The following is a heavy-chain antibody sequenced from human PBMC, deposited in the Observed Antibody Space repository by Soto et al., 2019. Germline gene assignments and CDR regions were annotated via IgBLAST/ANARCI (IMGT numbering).Heavy chain of an antibody. J-gene: IGHJ4*02. Sequence: ASVKVSCKASGYPFTSYDINWVRQASGQGLEWMGWMNPNSAHTGYAEKFQGRVTMTSDTSLSTAYLELSNLRSEDTAVYYCARDCDSASCADYWGQGTLVTVSS. CDR3: ARDCDSASCADY. V-gene: IGHV1-8*01. CDR1: GYPFTSYD. D-gene: IGHD2-2*01. CDR2: MNPNSAHT.